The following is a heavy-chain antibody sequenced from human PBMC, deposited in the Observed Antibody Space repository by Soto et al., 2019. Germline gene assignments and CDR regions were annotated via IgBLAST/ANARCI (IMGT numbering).Heavy chain of an antibody. J-gene: IGHJ4*02. V-gene: IGHV4-34*01. CDR2: INHSGST. D-gene: IGHD6-6*01. Sequence: SETLSLTCAVYGGSFSGYYWSWIRQPPGKGLEWIGEINHSGSTNYNPSLKSRVTISVDTSKNQFSLKLSSVTAADTAVYYCAREYSSSSFDYWGQGTLVTVSS. CDR1: GGSFSGYY. CDR3: AREYSSSSFDY.